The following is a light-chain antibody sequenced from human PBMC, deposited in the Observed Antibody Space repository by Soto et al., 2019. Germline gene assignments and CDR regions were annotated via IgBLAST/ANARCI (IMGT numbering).Light chain of an antibody. CDR3: QQLTASRFS. CDR2: GAS. CDR1: QGNNTF. J-gene: IGKJ2*01. Sequence: IQLTQSPSSLSASVGDRVSISCRASQGNNTFVAWYQQKSGKAPKLLIYGASTLQSGVPSRFSGSGSGTEFTLTISGLQPEDFATYYCQQLTASRFSFGQGTKVDIK. V-gene: IGKV1-9*01.